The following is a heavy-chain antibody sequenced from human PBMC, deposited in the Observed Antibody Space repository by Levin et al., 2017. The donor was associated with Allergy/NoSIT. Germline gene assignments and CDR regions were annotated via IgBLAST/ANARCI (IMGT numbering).Heavy chain of an antibody. D-gene: IGHD1-26*01. CDR1: GYTFTNYG. Sequence: VASVKVSCKASGYTFTNYGISWVRQAPGQGLEWMGWISTYNGNTNFGQKFQGRVTMTTDTSTSTAYMELRSLRSGDTAVYYCATLYSGSYYPFDYWGQGTLVTVSS. J-gene: IGHJ4*02. CDR2: ISTYNGNT. CDR3: ATLYSGSYYPFDY. V-gene: IGHV1-18*01.